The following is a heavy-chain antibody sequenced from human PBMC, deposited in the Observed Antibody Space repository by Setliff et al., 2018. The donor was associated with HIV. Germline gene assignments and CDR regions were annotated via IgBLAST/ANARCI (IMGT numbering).Heavy chain of an antibody. CDR1: GGSFSGHF. Sequence: SETRSLTCAVYGGSFSGHFWTWIRQAPGKGLEWIGEINHSGSTNYNPSLKSRVTISLDTSKNQFSLKLTSVTAADTAIYYCARGTRGQDAEWILLALFDPWGHGTLVTVSS. J-gene: IGHJ5*02. CDR3: ARGTRGQDAEWILLALFDP. D-gene: IGHD3-3*01. CDR2: INHSGST. V-gene: IGHV4-34*01.